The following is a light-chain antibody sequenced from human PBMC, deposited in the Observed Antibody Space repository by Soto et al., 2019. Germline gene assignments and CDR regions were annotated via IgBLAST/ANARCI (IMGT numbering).Light chain of an antibody. CDR3: QQYNIWPPLT. V-gene: IGKV3-15*01. CDR2: GAS. Sequence: EIVMTQSPATLSVSPGERATLSCRASQSVSSNLAWYQHKPGQAPRLLIYGASTRATGIPARFSGSGSGTESTITISSLQSEDFAVYYCQQYNIWPPLTFGGGTRVE. CDR1: QSVSSN. J-gene: IGKJ4*01.